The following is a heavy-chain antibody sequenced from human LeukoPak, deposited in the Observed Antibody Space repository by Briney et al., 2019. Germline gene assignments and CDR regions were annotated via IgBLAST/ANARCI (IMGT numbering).Heavy chain of an antibody. V-gene: IGHV1-18*01. Sequence: ASVKVSCKASGYIFISYATHWVRQAPGQRLEWMGWISAYNGNTNYAQKLQGRVTMTTDTSTSTAYMELRSLRSDDTAVYYCAKSYYDSSGYSDYWGQGTLVTVSS. CDR3: AKSYYDSSGYSDY. J-gene: IGHJ4*02. CDR1: GYIFISYA. CDR2: ISAYNGNT. D-gene: IGHD3-22*01.